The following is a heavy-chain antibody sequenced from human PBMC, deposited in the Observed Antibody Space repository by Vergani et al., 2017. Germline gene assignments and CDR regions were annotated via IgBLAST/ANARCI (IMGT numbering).Heavy chain of an antibody. CDR2: ISGSGGRT. V-gene: IGHV3-23*01. Sequence: EVQLLESGGGLVQPGGSLRLSCAASGFTFSSYAMSWVRQAPGKGLEWVSAISGSGGRTYYADSVKGRFTISRDNSKNTLYLQMNSLRAEDTAVYYCAKNDDILTGYSHFDYWGQGTLVTVSS. CDR3: AKNDDILTGYSHFDY. D-gene: IGHD3-9*01. J-gene: IGHJ4*02. CDR1: GFTFSSYA.